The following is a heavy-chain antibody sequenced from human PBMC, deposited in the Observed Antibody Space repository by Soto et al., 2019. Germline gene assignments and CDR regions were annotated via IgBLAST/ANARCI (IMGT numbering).Heavy chain of an antibody. D-gene: IGHD2-2*01. Sequence: DVQLVESGGGLVQPGRSLRLSCAASGFTFDDYAMHWVRQAPGKGLEWVSGISWNSGSIGYADSVKGRFTISRDNAKNSLYLQMNSLRAEDTALYYCGKSRGSTSSTAYYFDYWGQGTLVTVSS. V-gene: IGHV3-9*01. CDR2: ISWNSGSI. CDR3: GKSRGSTSSTAYYFDY. CDR1: GFTFDDYA. J-gene: IGHJ4*02.